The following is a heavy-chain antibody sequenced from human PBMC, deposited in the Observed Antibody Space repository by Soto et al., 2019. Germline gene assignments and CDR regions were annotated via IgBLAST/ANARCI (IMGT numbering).Heavy chain of an antibody. V-gene: IGHV3-53*01. D-gene: IGHD3-3*01. CDR1: GFTVSSNY. Sequence: GGSLRLSCAASGFTVSSNYMKWVRQAPGEGLEWVSVIYSDDRTYYADSVKGRFTISRDNSKNTVYLQLNSLRAEDTAVYYCTRERFLEWLVGVRFWAFDNWGQGTMVTVSS. J-gene: IGHJ3*02. CDR3: TRERFLEWLVGVRFWAFDN. CDR2: IYSDDRT.